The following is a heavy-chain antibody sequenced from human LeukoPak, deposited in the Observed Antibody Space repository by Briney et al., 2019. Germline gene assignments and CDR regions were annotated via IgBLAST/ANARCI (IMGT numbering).Heavy chain of an antibody. CDR1: GYTFTSHD. CDR3: ARTWSYYGFLDV. J-gene: IGHJ6*04. D-gene: IGHD3-10*01. Sequence: SVTVSGKASGYTFTSHDINWVRQAAGQGVEWMGWMKPNSGNTGYAQKFQGRVTITRNTSISTAYMGLSSLRSEDTAVDYCARTWSYYGFLDVWGKGTTVTVSS. CDR2: MKPNSGNT. V-gene: IGHV1-8*03.